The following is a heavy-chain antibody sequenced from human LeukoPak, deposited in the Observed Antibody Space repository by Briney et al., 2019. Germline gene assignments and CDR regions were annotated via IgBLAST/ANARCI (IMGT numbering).Heavy chain of an antibody. J-gene: IGHJ4*02. CDR1: GFSSYG. CDR2: IWYDESNK. CDR3: ARDGFSSSWYGRALNY. D-gene: IGHD6-13*01. V-gene: IGHV3-33*01. Sequence: GGSLRLSCAASGFSSYGTHWVRQAPGKGLEWVAVIWYDESNKYYADSVKGRFTISRDNSRNTLYLQMNSLRAEDTAVYYCARDGFSSSWYGRALNYWGQGTLVTVSS.